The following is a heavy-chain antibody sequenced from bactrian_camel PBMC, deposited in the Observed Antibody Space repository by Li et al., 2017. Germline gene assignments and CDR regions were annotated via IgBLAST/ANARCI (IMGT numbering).Heavy chain of an antibody. Sequence: DVQLVESGGGSVQSGGSLRLSCAVFGFTYKNYAMGWFRQAPGKEREGVAAIDSDASKSYAPSVKGRFTISRDNAKNTLYLQSNSLKPEDTAMYYCAAVYYSGNYPPTQPDWGYWGQGTQVTVS. CDR1: GFTYKNYA. D-gene: IGHD2*01. CDR3: AAVYYSGNYPPTQPDWGY. J-gene: IGHJ4*01. CDR2: IDSDASK. V-gene: IGHV3S67*01.